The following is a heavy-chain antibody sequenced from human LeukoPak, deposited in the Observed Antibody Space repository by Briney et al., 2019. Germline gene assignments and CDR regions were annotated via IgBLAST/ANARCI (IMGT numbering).Heavy chain of an antibody. Sequence: PGGSLRLSCAASGFTVSSNYMSWVRQAPGKGLEWVSVTYSGGSTYYADSVKGRFTISRDNAKNSLYLQMNSLRAEDTAVYYCARDLRYSSGWYQGALDIWGQGTMVTVSS. CDR1: GFTVSSNY. J-gene: IGHJ3*02. CDR3: ARDLRYSSGWYQGALDI. V-gene: IGHV3-53*01. CDR2: TYSGGST. D-gene: IGHD6-19*01.